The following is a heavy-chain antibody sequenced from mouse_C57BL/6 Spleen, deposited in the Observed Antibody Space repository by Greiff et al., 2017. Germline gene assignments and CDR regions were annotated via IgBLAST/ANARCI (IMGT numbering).Heavy chain of an antibody. CDR2: IDPGDGDT. Sequence: EVQLQQSGAELVRPGASVKLSCTASGYTFTGYYMHWVKQRPEQGLEWIGRIDPGDGDTEYTPKFQGKATMTADTSSNTAYLQLSSLTSEDSAVYYGTTGVSTFLYALDYWGQGTSVTVSS. CDR1: GYTFTGYY. V-gene: IGHV14-1*01. D-gene: IGHD5-1*01. CDR3: TTGVSTFLYALDY. J-gene: IGHJ4*01.